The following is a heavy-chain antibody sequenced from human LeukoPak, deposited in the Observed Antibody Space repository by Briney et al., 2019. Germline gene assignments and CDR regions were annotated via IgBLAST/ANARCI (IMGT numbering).Heavy chain of an antibody. CDR1: GFTFSSYS. V-gene: IGHV3-21*01. D-gene: IGHD3-22*01. CDR2: ISSSRNYI. CDR3: ARDPYYYDSSGYYGEGFDY. J-gene: IGHJ4*02. Sequence: TGGSLRLSCAASGFTFSSYSMNWVRQAPGKGLEWVSYISSSRNYIFYADSVKGRFTISRDNANNSLYLQMNSLRAEDTAVYYCARDPYYYDSSGYYGEGFDYWGQGTLVTVSS.